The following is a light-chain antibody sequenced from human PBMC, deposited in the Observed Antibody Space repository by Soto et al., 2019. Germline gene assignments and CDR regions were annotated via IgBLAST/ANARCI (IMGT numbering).Light chain of an antibody. Sequence: EIVMTQSPATLSVSPGERATLSCRASQSVSGNLAWYQQKPGQAPRLLIYGASTRATGIPARFSGSGSGTXXTLTISSLQSEDFAVYYCQQYNNWPPTFGQGTKVEIK. CDR1: QSVSGN. V-gene: IGKV3D-15*01. J-gene: IGKJ1*01. CDR3: QQYNNWPPT. CDR2: GAS.